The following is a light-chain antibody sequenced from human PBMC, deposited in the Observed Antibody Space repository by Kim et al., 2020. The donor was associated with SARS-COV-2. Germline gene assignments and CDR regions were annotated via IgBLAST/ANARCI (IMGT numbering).Light chain of an antibody. CDR2: VGTGGIVG. Sequence: CTLSSAYSNYKVRWYQQGPGKGPRFVMRVGTGGIVGSKGDGIPDRFSVLGSGLNRYLTIKNIQEEDESDYHCGADHGSGSNFVWVFGGGTQLTVL. V-gene: IGLV9-49*01. CDR1: SAYSNYK. J-gene: IGLJ3*02. CDR3: GADHGSGSNFVWV.